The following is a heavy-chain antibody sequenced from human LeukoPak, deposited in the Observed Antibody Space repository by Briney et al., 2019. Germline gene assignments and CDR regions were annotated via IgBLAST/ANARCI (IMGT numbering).Heavy chain of an antibody. CDR1: GFTFSRYA. CDR3: AKARIAVAAFDY. Sequence: GSLRLSCAASGFTFSRYAMSWVRQAPGKGLEWVSAISGSGGSTYYADSVKGRFTISRDNSKNTLYLQMNSLRAEDTAVYYCAKARIAVAAFDYWGQGTLVTVSS. D-gene: IGHD6-19*01. V-gene: IGHV3-23*01. J-gene: IGHJ4*02. CDR2: ISGSGGST.